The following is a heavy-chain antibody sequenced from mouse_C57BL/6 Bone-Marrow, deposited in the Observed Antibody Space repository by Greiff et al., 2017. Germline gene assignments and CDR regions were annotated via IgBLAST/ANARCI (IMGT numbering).Heavy chain of an antibody. J-gene: IGHJ1*03. D-gene: IGHD2-3*01. CDR1: GYAFSSSW. V-gene: IGHV1-82*01. Sequence: VQLQQSGPELVKPGASVKISCKASGYAFSSSWMNWVKQRPGKGLEWIGRIYPGDGDTNYNGKFKGKATLTADKSSSTAYMQLSGLTSEDSAVYFCARWRLLRVWGTGTTVTVSS. CDR2: IYPGDGDT. CDR3: ARWRLLRV.